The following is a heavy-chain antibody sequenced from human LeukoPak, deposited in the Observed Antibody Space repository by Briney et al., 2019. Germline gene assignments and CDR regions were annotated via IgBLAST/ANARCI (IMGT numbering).Heavy chain of an antibody. V-gene: IGHV3-30*18. D-gene: IGHD5-18*01. Sequence: GGSLRLSCAASGFTFSSYGMHWVRQAPGKGLEWVAVISYDGSNKYYADSVKGRFTISRDNSKNTLYQQINSLRAEDTAVYYCAKGSGYSYLNGMDVWGQGTTVTVSS. J-gene: IGHJ6*02. CDR1: GFTFSSYG. CDR3: AKGSGYSYLNGMDV. CDR2: ISYDGSNK.